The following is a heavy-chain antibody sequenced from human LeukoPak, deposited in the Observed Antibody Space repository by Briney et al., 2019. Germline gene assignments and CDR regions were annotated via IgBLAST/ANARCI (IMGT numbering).Heavy chain of an antibody. D-gene: IGHD3-22*01. CDR2: IYYSGST. Sequence: SETLSLTCTVSGGSITSNYWSWIRQPPGKGLECIGYIYYSGSTNYNPSLKSRVTISLGTSKNQFSLKLSSVTAADTAVYYCARAPSSGYHFDYWGQGTLVTVSS. V-gene: IGHV4-59*01. CDR3: ARAPSSGYHFDY. CDR1: GGSITSNY. J-gene: IGHJ4*02.